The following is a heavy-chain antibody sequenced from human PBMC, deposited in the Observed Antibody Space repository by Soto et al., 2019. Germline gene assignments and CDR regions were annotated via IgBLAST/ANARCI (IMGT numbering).Heavy chain of an antibody. CDR3: ARVATSDCYYYGMDV. CDR1: GFTVSSNY. J-gene: IGHJ6*02. CDR2: IYSGGST. Sequence: PGGSLRLSCAASGFTVSSNYMSWVRQAPGKGLEWVSVIYSGGSTYYADSVKGRFTISRDNSKNTLYLQMNSLRAEDTAVYYCARVATSDCYYYGMDVWGQGTTVTVSS. D-gene: IGHD5-12*01. V-gene: IGHV3-53*01.